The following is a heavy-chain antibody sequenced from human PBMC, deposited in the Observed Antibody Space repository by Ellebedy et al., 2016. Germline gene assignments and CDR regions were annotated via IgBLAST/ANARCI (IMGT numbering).Heavy chain of an antibody. CDR3: ARVRGDARYSSSWYYFDY. V-gene: IGHV1-69*13. J-gene: IGHJ4*02. D-gene: IGHD6-13*01. CDR1: GGTFSSYA. Sequence: SVKVSCKASGGTFSSYAISWVRQAPGQGLEWMGGIIPIFGTANYAQKFQGRVTITADESTSTAYMELSSLRSEDTAVYYCARVRGDARYSSSWYYFDYWGQGTLVTVSS. CDR2: IIPIFGTA.